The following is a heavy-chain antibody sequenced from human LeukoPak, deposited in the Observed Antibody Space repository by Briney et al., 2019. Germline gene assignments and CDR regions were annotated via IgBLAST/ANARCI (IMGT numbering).Heavy chain of an antibody. Sequence: GGSLRLSCAASGFTFSSYAMSWVRQAPGKGLEWVSYISSSGSTIYYADSVKGRFTISRDNAKNSLYLQMNSLRAEDTAVYYCASSEYPTGFDYWGRGTLVTVSS. CDR2: ISSSGSTI. V-gene: IGHV3-48*04. CDR3: ASSEYPTGFDY. D-gene: IGHD1-14*01. J-gene: IGHJ4*02. CDR1: GFTFSSYA.